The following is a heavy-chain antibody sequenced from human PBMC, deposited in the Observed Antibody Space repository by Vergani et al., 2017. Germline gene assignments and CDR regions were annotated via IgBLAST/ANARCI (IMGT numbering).Heavy chain of an antibody. Sequence: QVQLVESGGGVVQPGRSLRLSCAASGFTFSSYGMHWVRQAPGKGLEWVAVIWYDGSNKYYADSVKGRFTISRDNSKNTLYLQMNSLRADDTAVYYCARAPPLALLYCGGDCYLDYWGQGTLVTVSS. CDR3: ARAPPLALLYCGGDCYLDY. J-gene: IGHJ4*02. D-gene: IGHD2-21*02. V-gene: IGHV3-33*01. CDR1: GFTFSSYG. CDR2: IWYDGSNK.